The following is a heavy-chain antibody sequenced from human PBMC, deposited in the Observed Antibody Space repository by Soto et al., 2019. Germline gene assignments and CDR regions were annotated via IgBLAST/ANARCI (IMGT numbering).Heavy chain of an antibody. CDR1: GFTFSDYY. V-gene: IGHV3-11*04. CDR3: ARAIRGYGAYGGY. CDR2: ITESGHAA. D-gene: IGHD5-12*01. J-gene: IGHJ4*02. Sequence: QVQLVESGGDLVKPGGSLRLSCAASGFTFSDYYMSWIRQTPGKGLEWLSYITESGHAAEYADSVRGRVTTSRDNNKNSLYLQMNSLRVDDTGVYYCARAIRGYGAYGGYLGQGTLVTVSS.